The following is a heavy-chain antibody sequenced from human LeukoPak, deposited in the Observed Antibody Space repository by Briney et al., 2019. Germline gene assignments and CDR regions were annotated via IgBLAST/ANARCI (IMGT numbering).Heavy chain of an antibody. CDR1: GFAFSSYW. J-gene: IGHJ4*02. Sequence: GGPLRLSCAASGFAFSSYWASWVSQAPGREREWWANIKEDGSQKYYVDSVKGRFTISRDNAKNSLYLQMSSLRVEDTAVYYCVRDGRGGYLDYWGQGTLVTVSS. CDR3: VRDGRGGYLDY. D-gene: IGHD3-10*01. V-gene: IGHV3-7*01. CDR2: IKEDGSQK.